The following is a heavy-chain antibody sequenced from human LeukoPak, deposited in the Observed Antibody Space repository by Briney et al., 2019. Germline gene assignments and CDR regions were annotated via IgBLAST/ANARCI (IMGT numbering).Heavy chain of an antibody. CDR2: ISYDGVDK. Sequence: GGSLRLSCAASGFTFSHYALHWVRQVSGKGLEWVAGISYDGVDKYYPNSGEGRFTISRDNSKNTLFLEVKSLRVEDTAVYYCAKEVDTVMDWTNDAFDMWGQGTMVTVSP. CDR1: GFTFSHYA. CDR3: AKEVDTVMDWTNDAFDM. D-gene: IGHD5-18*01. J-gene: IGHJ3*02. V-gene: IGHV3-30-3*02.